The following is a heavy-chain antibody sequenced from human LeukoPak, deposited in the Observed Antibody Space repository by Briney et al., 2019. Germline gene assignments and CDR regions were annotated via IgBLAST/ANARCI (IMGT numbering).Heavy chain of an antibody. CDR3: ARHPRYCSSTSCDLDY. D-gene: IGHD2-2*01. V-gene: IGHV5-10-1*01. CDR2: IDPSDSYT. Sequence: GESLKISCKGSGYSFTSYWISWVRQMPGKGLEWMGRIDPSDSYTNYGPSFQGHVTISADKSISTAYLQWSSLKASDTAMYYCARHPRYCSSTSCDLDYWGQGTLVTVSS. J-gene: IGHJ4*02. CDR1: GYSFTSYW.